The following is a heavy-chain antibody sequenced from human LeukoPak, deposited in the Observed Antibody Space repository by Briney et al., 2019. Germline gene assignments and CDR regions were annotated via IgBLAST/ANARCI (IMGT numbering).Heavy chain of an antibody. CDR1: GFTFRSYS. J-gene: IGHJ3*02. D-gene: IGHD3-10*01. CDR3: AVAYYYGSGDAFDI. V-gene: IGHV3-21*01. CDR2: INSDSNYI. Sequence: GGSLRLSCGASGFTFRSYSMNWVRQAPGKGLEWVASINSDSNYIYYADSVQRRFTISRDNAKNSMYLQMNSLRAEDTAVYYCAVAYYYGSGDAFDIWGQGTKVTVSS.